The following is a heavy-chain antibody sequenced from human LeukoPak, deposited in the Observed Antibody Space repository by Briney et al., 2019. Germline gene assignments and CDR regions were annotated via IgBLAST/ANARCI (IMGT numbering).Heavy chain of an antibody. D-gene: IGHD4-17*01. J-gene: IGHJ4*02. CDR3: ARGFTHDYGDYFDY. CDR1: GLSVSSNY. CDR2: IYSDSGGST. Sequence: GGSLTLSCAASGLSVSSNYMSWVRQAPGKGLEWVSVIYSDSGGSTYYADSVKGRFTMSRDNSKNTLYLHMNSLRAEDTAVYYCARGFTHDYGDYFDYWGQGTLVTVSS. V-gene: IGHV3-66*01.